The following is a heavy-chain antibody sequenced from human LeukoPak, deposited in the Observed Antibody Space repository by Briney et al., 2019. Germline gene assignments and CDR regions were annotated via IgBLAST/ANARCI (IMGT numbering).Heavy chain of an antibody. CDR3: AKGGPIAAAGLIYYFDY. V-gene: IGHV3-23*01. D-gene: IGHD6-13*01. CDR2: ISGSGGST. Sequence: GGSLRLSCAASGFTFSGYAMSWVRQAPGKGLEWVSAISGSGGSTYYADSVKGRFTISRDNSKNTLYLQMNSLRAEDTAVYYCAKGGPIAAAGLIYYFDYWGQGTLVTVSS. CDR1: GFTFSGYA. J-gene: IGHJ4*02.